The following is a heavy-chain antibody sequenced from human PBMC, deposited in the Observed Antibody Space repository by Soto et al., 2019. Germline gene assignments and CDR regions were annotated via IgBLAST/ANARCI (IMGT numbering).Heavy chain of an antibody. D-gene: IGHD3-22*01. CDR1: GGSFSCHS. CDR2: INHSGRV. CDR3: STRAYDTNGYYRFDP. J-gene: IGHJ5*01. Sequence: PSETLSLTCAVYGGSFSCHSWTWIRQSPGKGLEWIGDINHSGRVNYSPSLKSRVTISLYTSKNQFSLTLSAVTAADTAMYYCSTRAYDTNGYYRFDPWGQGTLVTVSA. V-gene: IGHV4-34*01.